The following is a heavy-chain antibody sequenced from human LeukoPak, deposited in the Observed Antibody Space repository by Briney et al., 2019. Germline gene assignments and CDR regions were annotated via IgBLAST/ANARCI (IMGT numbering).Heavy chain of an antibody. D-gene: IGHD6-13*01. V-gene: IGHV4-61*02. J-gene: IGHJ6*02. CDR1: GGSISSSSYS. Sequence: SSETLSLTCTVSGGSISSSSYSWGWIRQPAGKGLEWIGRIYTSGSTNYNPSLKSRVTMSVDTSKNQFSLKLSSVTAADTAVYYCARTHSGSWPHYYYYYYGMDVWGQGTTVTVSS. CDR3: ARTHSGSWPHYYYYYYGMDV. CDR2: IYTSGST.